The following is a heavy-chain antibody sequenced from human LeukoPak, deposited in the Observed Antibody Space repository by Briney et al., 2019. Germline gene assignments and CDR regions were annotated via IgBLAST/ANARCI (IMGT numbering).Heavy chain of an antibody. CDR1: GFTFSSYY. J-gene: IGHJ3*02. Sequence: KPGGSLRLSCAASGFTFSSYYMSWIRQAPGKGLEWVSYISSGGGTIYYAGSVKGRFTISSDNAKNSLYLQMNRLTAEDTAVYYCARGLGGGIIRPVTIFGVVTPPDAFDIWGQGTMVTVSS. CDR2: ISSGGGTI. D-gene: IGHD3-3*01. V-gene: IGHV3-11*01. CDR3: ARGLGGGIIRPVTIFGVVTPPDAFDI.